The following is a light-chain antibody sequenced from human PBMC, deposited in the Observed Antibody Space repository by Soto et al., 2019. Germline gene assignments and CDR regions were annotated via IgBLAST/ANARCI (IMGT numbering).Light chain of an antibody. CDR2: WAS. CDR1: QSVLSTSNNKNY. Sequence: DFVMTQSLDSLAVSLGERATINCKSSQSVLSTSNNKNYLAWFQQKPGQPPKLVIYWASVRASGVPDRFSGSGSGTDFTLTISSLQAEDVAVYYCQQYHSDQITFGQGTRLEI. J-gene: IGKJ5*01. V-gene: IGKV4-1*01. CDR3: QQYHSDQIT.